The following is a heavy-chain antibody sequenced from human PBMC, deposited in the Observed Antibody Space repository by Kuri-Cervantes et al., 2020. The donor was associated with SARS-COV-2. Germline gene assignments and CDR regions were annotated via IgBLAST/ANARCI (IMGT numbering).Heavy chain of an antibody. CDR2: ISYDGSNK. Sequence: GESLKISCTASGFTFSSYAMHWVRQAPGKGLEWVAVISYDGSNKYYADSAKGRFTISRNNSKNTLYLQMNSLRAEDTAVYYCARQCPLTGYYNLKRAYFDYWGQGTLVTVSS. J-gene: IGHJ4*02. V-gene: IGHV3-30-3*01. CDR3: ARQCPLTGYYNLKRAYFDY. D-gene: IGHD3-9*01. CDR1: GFTFSSYA.